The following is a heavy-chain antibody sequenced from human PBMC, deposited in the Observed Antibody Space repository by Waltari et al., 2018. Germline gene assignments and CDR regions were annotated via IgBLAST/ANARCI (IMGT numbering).Heavy chain of an antibody. CDR3: SRQVLGYCTSAACRRLES. CDR2: VYHDGPT. J-gene: IGHJ4*02. D-gene: IGHD2-2*03. Sequence: QVQLLESGPGLVKSSETLSLTCDVSGYAVNSGFYWGWIRQAPGEGLEWVATVYHDGPTFSNPFLKSRLSVSMDTSKNQISLTLKSVTAADTAVYYCSRQVLGYCTSAACRRLESWGQGTLVTVSS. CDR1: GYAVNSGFY. V-gene: IGHV4-38-2*01.